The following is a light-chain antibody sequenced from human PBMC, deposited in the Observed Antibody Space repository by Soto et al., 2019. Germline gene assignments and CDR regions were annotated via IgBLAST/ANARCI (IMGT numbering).Light chain of an antibody. CDR1: QSVLYSSNNQHY. CDR3: EQYYCTPGT. J-gene: IGKJ1*01. Sequence: DIVMTQSPDSLAVSLGARATINCKSSQSVLYSSNNQHYLAWYQQKPGQPPKLLIYWASTRESGVPDRFSGSGSGTDFTLTISSLQAEDVPVYDYEQYYCTPGTFGQGTKVLIK. V-gene: IGKV4-1*01. CDR2: WAS.